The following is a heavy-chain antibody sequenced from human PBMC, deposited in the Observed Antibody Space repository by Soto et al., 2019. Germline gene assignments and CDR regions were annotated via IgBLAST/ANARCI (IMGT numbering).Heavy chain of an antibody. J-gene: IGHJ4*02. Sequence: QVQLQESGPGLVKPSQTLSLTCTVSGGSISSGGYYWSWIRQHPGKGLEWIGYIYYSGSTYYNPSLKRRVTLSGDTSKNQFPPKLSSVTAADTAVYYCAMGGDYDDSSGYPQGFDYWGQGTLVTVSS. D-gene: IGHD3-22*01. CDR2: IYYSGST. CDR3: AMGGDYDDSSGYPQGFDY. CDR1: GGSISSGGYY. V-gene: IGHV4-31*03.